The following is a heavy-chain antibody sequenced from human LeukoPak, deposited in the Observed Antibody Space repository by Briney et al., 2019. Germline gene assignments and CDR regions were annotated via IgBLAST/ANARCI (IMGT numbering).Heavy chain of an antibody. CDR1: GYPISSGYY. V-gene: IGHV4-38-2*01. Sequence: PSETLSLSCAGSGYPISSGYYWAWIWQPAGKGREWNGSIYHSGRTYYNPSLKSRDPISVDTPKNQFSRELSSVTAADTAVYYCARVICDVLTGEDYWGQGTLVTVSS. D-gene: IGHD3-9*01. CDR2: IYHSGRT. CDR3: ARVICDVLTGEDY. J-gene: IGHJ4*02.